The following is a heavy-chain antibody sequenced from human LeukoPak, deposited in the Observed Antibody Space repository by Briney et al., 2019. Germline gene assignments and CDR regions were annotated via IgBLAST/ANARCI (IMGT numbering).Heavy chain of an antibody. J-gene: IGHJ5*02. CDR2: INTNTGNP. CDR3: ARRRAMGYSSSWYSGAARWFDP. D-gene: IGHD6-13*01. CDR1: GYTFTSYA. Sequence: GASVKVSCKASGYTFTSYAMNWVRQAPGQGLEWMGWINTNTGNPTYAQGFTGRFVFSLDTSVSTAYLQISSLKAEDTAVYYCARRRAMGYSSSWYSGAARWFDPWGQGTLVTVSS. V-gene: IGHV7-4-1*02.